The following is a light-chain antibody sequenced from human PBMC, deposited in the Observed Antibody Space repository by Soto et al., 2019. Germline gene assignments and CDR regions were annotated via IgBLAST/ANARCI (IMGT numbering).Light chain of an antibody. V-gene: IGKV1-27*01. CDR1: QGISNY. J-gene: IGKJ1*01. CDR3: QNYNSGPRT. CDR2: AAS. Sequence: DIQMTQSPSSLSASVGDRVTITCRASQGISNYLAWYQQKPGKVPKLLIYAASTLQSGVPSRFSGSGSGTDFTFTISSLQPDDVSTYYCQNYNSGPRTFGQGTKVEIK.